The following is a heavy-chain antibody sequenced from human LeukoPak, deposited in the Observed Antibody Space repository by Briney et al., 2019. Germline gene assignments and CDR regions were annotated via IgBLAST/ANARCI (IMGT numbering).Heavy chain of an antibody. V-gene: IGHV1-69*01. Sequence: SVKVSCKASGGTFSSYAISWVRQAPGQGLEWMGGIIPIFGTANYAQKFQGRVTITADESTSTAYMELSSLRSEDTAVYYCASARKHCSSTSCYTYYYYMDVWGKGTTVTVSS. CDR3: ASARKHCSSTSCYTYYYYMDV. D-gene: IGHD2-2*02. CDR1: GGTFSSYA. CDR2: IIPIFGTA. J-gene: IGHJ6*03.